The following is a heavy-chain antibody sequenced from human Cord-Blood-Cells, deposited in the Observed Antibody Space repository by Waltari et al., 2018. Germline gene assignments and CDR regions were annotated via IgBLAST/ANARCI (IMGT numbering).Heavy chain of an antibody. CDR1: GSTFRSYA. CDR3: AKEYDFWSGYFDY. J-gene: IGHJ4*02. V-gene: IGHV3-23*01. Sequence: EVQLLESGGGLVQHGGSLRLSCAASGSTFRSYAMSWVRQAPGKGLEWVSAISGSGGSTYYADSVKGRFTISRDNSKNTLYLQMNSLRAEDTAVYYCAKEYDFWSGYFDYWGQGTLVTVSS. CDR2: ISGSGGST. D-gene: IGHD3-3*01.